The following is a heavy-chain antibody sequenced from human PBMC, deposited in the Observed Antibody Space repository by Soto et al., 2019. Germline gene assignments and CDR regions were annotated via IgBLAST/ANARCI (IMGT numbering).Heavy chain of an antibody. CDR1: GFTFSSYW. V-gene: IGHV3-7*01. J-gene: IGHJ6*02. CDR3: ARDPSMDV. CDR2: IKQDGGDE. Sequence: QPGGSLRLSCAASGFTFSSYWMTWVRQAPGKGLEWVANIKQDGGDEYYADSVKGRFTISRDNAKNSLYLQMNSLRAEDTAVYYCARDPSMDVWGQGTTVTVSS.